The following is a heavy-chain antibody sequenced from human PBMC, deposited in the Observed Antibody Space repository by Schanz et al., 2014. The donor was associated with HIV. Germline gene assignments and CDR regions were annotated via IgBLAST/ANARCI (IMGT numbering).Heavy chain of an antibody. CDR2: ISYDGRNK. D-gene: IGHD3-16*01. Sequence: QVQLVESGGGVVQPGRSLRLSCAASGFTFNSYGMHWVRQAPGKGLEWVSVISYDGRNKLYADSVKGRFTISRDNSKKTLYLQMNSLRADDTAVYFCAIRTPMISFGAFEIWGRGTMVTVSS. CDR1: GFTFNSYG. J-gene: IGHJ3*02. CDR3: AIRTPMISFGAFEI. V-gene: IGHV3-33*05.